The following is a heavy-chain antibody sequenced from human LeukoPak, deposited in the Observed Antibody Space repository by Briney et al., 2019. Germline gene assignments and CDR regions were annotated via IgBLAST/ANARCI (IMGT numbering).Heavy chain of an antibody. Sequence: SETLFLTCTVSGGSISSYYWSWIRQPPGKGLEWIGYIYYSGSTNYNPSLKSRVTISVDTSKNQFSLKLSSVTAVDTAVYYCARARAAGTLYYFDYWGQGTLVTVSS. D-gene: IGHD6-13*01. J-gene: IGHJ4*02. CDR2: IYYSGST. CDR1: GGSISSYY. CDR3: ARARAAGTLYYFDY. V-gene: IGHV4-59*01.